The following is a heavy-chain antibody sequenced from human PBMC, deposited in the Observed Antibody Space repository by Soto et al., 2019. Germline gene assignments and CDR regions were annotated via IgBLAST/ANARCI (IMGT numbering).Heavy chain of an antibody. J-gene: IGHJ6*02. V-gene: IGHV4-61*08. CDR2: IYYSGST. CDR1: GGCVSGGDYF. D-gene: IGHD3-10*01. Sequence: SETLSLTCTVSGGCVSGGDYFWSWLRQSPGKRLEWIAYIYYSGSTNYNPSLKSRATISVDTSKSQVSLTLTSMTAADAALYYCARSPNYYYYGFDVWGQGTAVTVSS. CDR3: ARSPNYYYYGFDV.